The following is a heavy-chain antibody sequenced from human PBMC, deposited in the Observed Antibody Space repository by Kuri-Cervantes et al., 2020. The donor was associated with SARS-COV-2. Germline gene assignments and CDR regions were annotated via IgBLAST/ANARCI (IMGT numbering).Heavy chain of an antibody. Sequence: GGSLRLSCAASGFTFSSYSMNWVRQAPGKGLEWVSSISSSSSYIYYADSVKGRFTISRDNSKNTLYLQMNSLRAEDTAVYYCASAGYGGNGDYFDYWGQGTLVTVSS. D-gene: IGHD4-23*01. CDR3: ASAGYGGNGDYFDY. J-gene: IGHJ4*02. V-gene: IGHV3-21*01. CDR2: ISSSSSYI. CDR1: GFTFSSYS.